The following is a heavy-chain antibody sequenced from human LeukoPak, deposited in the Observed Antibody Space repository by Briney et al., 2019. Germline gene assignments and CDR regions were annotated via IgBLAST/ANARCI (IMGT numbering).Heavy chain of an antibody. D-gene: IGHD6-13*01. CDR3: ARGSRGRWSSGWYR. CDR2: MNPNSGNT. CDR1: GYTFTSYD. V-gene: IGHV1-8*01. Sequence: ASVKVSCKASGYTFTSYDINWVRQATGQELEWMGWMNPNSGNTGYAQKFQGRVTMTRNTSISTAYMELSSLRSEDTAVYYCARGSRGRWSSGWYRWGQGTLVTVSS. J-gene: IGHJ4*02.